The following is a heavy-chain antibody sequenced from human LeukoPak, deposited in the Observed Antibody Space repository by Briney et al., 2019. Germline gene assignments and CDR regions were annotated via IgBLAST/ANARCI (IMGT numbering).Heavy chain of an antibody. V-gene: IGHV1-2*02. Sequence: GASVKVSCKASGYTFTGYYMHWVRQAPGQGLEWMGWINPNSGGTNYAQKFQGRVTMTRDTSISTAYMELSRLRSDDTAVYYCARVGGSGSYYNAYGYWGQGTLVTVSS. CDR2: INPNSGGT. J-gene: IGHJ4*02. D-gene: IGHD3-10*01. CDR3: ARVGGSGSYYNAYGY. CDR1: GYTFTGYY.